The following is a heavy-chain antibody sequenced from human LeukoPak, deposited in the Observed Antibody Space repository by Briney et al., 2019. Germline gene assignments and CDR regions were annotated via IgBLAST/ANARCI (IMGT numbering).Heavy chain of an antibody. D-gene: IGHD3-16*01. CDR1: GGSISSGGYS. V-gene: IGHV4-30-2*01. J-gene: IGHJ5*02. CDR2: IYHSGST. CDR3: ARGGPAPNLNWFDP. Sequence: SETLSLTCAVSGGSISSGGYSWSWIRQPPGKGLEWIGYIYHSGSTYYNPSLKSRVTISVDRSKNQFSLKLSSVTAADTAVYYCARGGPAPNLNWFDPWGQGTLVTVSS.